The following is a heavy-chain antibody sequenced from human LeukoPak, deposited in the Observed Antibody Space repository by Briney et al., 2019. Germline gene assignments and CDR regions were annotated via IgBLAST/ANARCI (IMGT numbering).Heavy chain of an antibody. CDR2: IIPIFGTA. Sequence: EASVKVSCEASGGTFSSYAISWVRQAPGQGLEWMGGIIPIFGTANYAQKFQGRVTITTDESTSTAYMELSSLRSEDTAVYYCARTNDYGDYALLFWGQGTLVTVSS. D-gene: IGHD4-17*01. J-gene: IGHJ4*02. CDR3: ARTNDYGDYALLF. V-gene: IGHV1-69*05. CDR1: GGTFSSYA.